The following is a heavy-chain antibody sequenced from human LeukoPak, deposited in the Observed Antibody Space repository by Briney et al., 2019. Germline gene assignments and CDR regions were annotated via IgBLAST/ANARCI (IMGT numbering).Heavy chain of an antibody. J-gene: IGHJ6*03. D-gene: IGHD5-12*01. V-gene: IGHV4-59*08. CDR1: GGSISSYS. Sequence: SETLSLTCTVSGGSISSYSWSWIRQPPGKGLEWIGDIYYSGSTKHNPSLKSRVTISVDTSKNQFSLKLSSVTAADTAVYYCARHGSSGLIRDYYYMDVWGKGTTVTVSS. CDR2: IYYSGST. CDR3: ARHGSSGLIRDYYYMDV.